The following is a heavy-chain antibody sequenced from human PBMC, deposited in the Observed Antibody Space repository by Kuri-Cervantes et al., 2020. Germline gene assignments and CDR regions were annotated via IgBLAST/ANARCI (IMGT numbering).Heavy chain of an antibody. CDR1: GGSISSGGYS. V-gene: IGHV4-30-2*02. CDR3: ASITPPIPMDDAFDI. J-gene: IGHJ3*02. CDR2: IYHSGST. Sequence: LRLSCAVSGGSISSGGYSWSWIRQPPGKGLEWIGYIYHSGSTYYNPSLKSRVTISVDTSKNQFSLKLSSVTAADTAVYYCASITPPIPMDDAFDIWGQGTMVTVSS. D-gene: IGHD3-10*01.